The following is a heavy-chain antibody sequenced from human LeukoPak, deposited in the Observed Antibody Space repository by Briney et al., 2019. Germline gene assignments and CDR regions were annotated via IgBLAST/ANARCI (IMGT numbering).Heavy chain of an antibody. J-gene: IGHJ4*02. CDR2: IPASGTI. CDR1: GFTFSTYN. V-gene: IGHV3-48*02. D-gene: IGHD2-2*01. Sequence: PGGSLRLSCAASGFTFSTYNFNWVRQAPGKGLEWLSYIPASGTIYYADSVKGRFTISRDNAKNSVYLQVNSLTDEDTAVYYCARGGTYCSSTSCYVGYWGQGTLVTVSS. CDR3: ARGGTYCSSTSCYVGY.